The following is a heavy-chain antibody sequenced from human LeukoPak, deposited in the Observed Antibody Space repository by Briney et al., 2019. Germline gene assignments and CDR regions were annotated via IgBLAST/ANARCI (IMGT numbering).Heavy chain of an antibody. V-gene: IGHV4-61*01. CDR1: GYSITSGYY. CDR2: IYYSGST. CDR3: ARGQYGSGSYYNDLVIWDY. Sequence: KPSETLSLTCAVSGYSITSGYYWSWIRQPPGKGLEWIGYIYYSGSTNYNPSLKSRVTISVDTSKNQFSLKLSSVTAADTAVYYCARGQYGSGSYYNDLVIWDYWGQGTLVTVSS. J-gene: IGHJ4*02. D-gene: IGHD3-10*01.